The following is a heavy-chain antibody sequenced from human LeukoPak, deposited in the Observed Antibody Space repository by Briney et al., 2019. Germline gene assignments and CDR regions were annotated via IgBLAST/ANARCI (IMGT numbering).Heavy chain of an antibody. Sequence: PSETLSHTCTVSGGSISSSSYYWGWIRQPPGKGLEWIGSIYYSGSTYYNPSLKCRVTISVDTSKNQFSLKLSSVTAADTAVYYCARQEYSSGWLYWGQGTLVTVSS. J-gene: IGHJ4*02. CDR3: ARQEYSSGWLY. V-gene: IGHV4-39*01. D-gene: IGHD6-19*01. CDR2: IYYSGST. CDR1: GGSISSSSYY.